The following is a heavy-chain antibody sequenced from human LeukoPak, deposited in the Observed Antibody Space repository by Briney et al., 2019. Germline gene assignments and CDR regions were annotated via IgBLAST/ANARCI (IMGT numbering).Heavy chain of an antibody. V-gene: IGHV4-61*02. CDR3: ARENDRYGRIDY. CDR2: ISASGST. D-gene: IGHD5-18*01. Sequence: PSKTLSLTCSVAGVSISSNTYYWSWIRQPAGKGLEWIGRISASGSTSYSPSLKSRVTISVDTSKSQFSLKLSSVTAADTAVYYCARENDRYGRIDYWGQGTQVTVSS. J-gene: IGHJ4*02. CDR1: GVSISSNTYY.